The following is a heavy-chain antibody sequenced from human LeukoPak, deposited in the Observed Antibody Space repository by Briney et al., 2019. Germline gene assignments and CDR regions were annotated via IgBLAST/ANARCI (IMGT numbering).Heavy chain of an antibody. CDR2: IYTSGNT. Sequence: SETLSLTCTVSGGSISSYYWSWVRQPAGKGLEWLGRIYTSGNTNYNPSLKSRVTISVDRSKNQFSLKLSSVTAADTAVYYCARDAPVSGTTGDAAFDIWGQGTMVTVSS. V-gene: IGHV4-4*07. CDR1: GGSISSYY. CDR3: ARDAPVSGTTGDAAFDI. D-gene: IGHD1-7*01. J-gene: IGHJ3*02.